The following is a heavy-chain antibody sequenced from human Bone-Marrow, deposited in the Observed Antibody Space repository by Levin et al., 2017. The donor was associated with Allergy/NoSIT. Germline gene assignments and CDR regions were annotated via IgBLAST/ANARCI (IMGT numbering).Heavy chain of an antibody. CDR3: LSPPGITSADFSA. CDR2: MRSKPNNYAT. D-gene: IGHD6-13*01. Sequence: ASVKVSCVASGFIFGGSAVHWVRQASGKGLEWLGRMRSKPNNYATAYAASVEGRFTISRDDSKNTAYLQMNSLKTEDTAVYYCLSPPGITSADFSAWGQGTLVTVSS. J-gene: IGHJ5*02. V-gene: IGHV3-73*01. CDR1: GFIFGGSA.